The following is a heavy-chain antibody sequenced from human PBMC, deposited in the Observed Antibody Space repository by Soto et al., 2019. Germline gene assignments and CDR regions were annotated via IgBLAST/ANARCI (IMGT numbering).Heavy chain of an antibody. J-gene: IGHJ2*01. Sequence: EVQLLESGGGLVQPGGSLRLSCAASGFTFSSYAMSWVRQAPGKGLEWVSGISGSGDSTYYADSVKGRFTISRDNSKSTLYLQMNSLRADDTAVDYCAKSAGGYCSTTTCAGNFGYFDLWGRGTLVTVSS. CDR2: ISGSGDST. D-gene: IGHD2-2*01. CDR3: AKSAGGYCSTTTCAGNFGYFDL. V-gene: IGHV3-23*01. CDR1: GFTFSSYA.